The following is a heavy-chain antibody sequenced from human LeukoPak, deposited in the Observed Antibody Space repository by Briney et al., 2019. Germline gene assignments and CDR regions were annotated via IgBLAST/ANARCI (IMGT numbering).Heavy chain of an antibody. J-gene: IGHJ5*02. D-gene: IGHD6-19*01. CDR3: AVGIAVAGNWFDP. Sequence: SETLSLTCAVYGGSFSGYYWSWIRQPPGKGLEWIGEINHSGSTNYNPSLKSRVTISVDTSKNQFSLKLSSATAADTAVYYCAVGIAVAGNWFDPWGQGTLVTVSS. V-gene: IGHV4-34*01. CDR1: GGSFSGYY. CDR2: INHSGST.